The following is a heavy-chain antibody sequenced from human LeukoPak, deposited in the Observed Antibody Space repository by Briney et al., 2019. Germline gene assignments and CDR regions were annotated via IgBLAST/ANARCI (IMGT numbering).Heavy chain of an antibody. J-gene: IGHJ4*02. CDR3: AKDGRSYSSGWPPFDC. CDR2: LSHDGHNK. Sequence: GGSVRLSCSASEFTFSSHGMHWVRQAPGKGLEWVAVLSHDGHNKYYADSGKGRFTMARDNYKSTQYAQMNSLRAQDTAVYHCAKDGRSYSSGWPPFDCWGQGALVTVSS. CDR1: EFTFSSHG. D-gene: IGHD6-19*01. V-gene: IGHV3-30*18.